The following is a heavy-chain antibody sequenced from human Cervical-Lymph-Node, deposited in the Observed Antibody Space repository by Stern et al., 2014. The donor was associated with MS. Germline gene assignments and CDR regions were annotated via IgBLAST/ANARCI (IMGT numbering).Heavy chain of an antibody. V-gene: IGHV4-61*01. Sequence: QVQLQESGPGLEKPSETRSLTCRVSGGSVSSGRYYWSWIRPRTGKGREWIGYVYNSGSTNYNPSLKSRVTISVDTSKNQFSLKLSSVTAADTAVYYCARWQVITAADVWGQGTLVTVSS. D-gene: IGHD6-13*01. CDR2: VYNSGST. J-gene: IGHJ4*02. CDR1: GGSVSSGRYY. CDR3: ARWQVITAADV.